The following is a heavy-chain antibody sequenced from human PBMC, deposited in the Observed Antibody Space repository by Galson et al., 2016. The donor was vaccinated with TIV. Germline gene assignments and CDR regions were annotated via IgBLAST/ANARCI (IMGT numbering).Heavy chain of an antibody. V-gene: IGHV3-30*04. Sequence: FTFSSYAMNWVRQAPGKGLEWVAVISYDGTNKYYADSVKGRFTISRDNSKNTLFLQMNSLRAEDTAVYYCAKVPSSGFSYYYGIDVWGQGTTVTVS. CDR1: FTFSSYA. CDR3: AKVPSSGFSYYYGIDV. J-gene: IGHJ6*02. D-gene: IGHD3-22*01. CDR2: ISYDGTNK.